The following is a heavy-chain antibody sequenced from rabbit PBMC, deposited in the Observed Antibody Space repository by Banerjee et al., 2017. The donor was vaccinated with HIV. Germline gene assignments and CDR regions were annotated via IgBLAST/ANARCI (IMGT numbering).Heavy chain of an antibody. J-gene: IGHJ3*01. CDR1: GFSFSSGLP. V-gene: IGHV1S40*01. Sequence: VESGGGLVKPGASLTLTCKASGFSFSSGLPMCWVRQAPGKGLEWIASVDTGDGTTYYASWAKGRFTISKTSSTTVTLQMTSLTGADTATYFCARSYVGSGYWRTRLDLWGPGTLVTVS. CDR3: ARSYVGSGYWRTRLDL. CDR2: VDTGDGTT. D-gene: IGHD8-1*01.